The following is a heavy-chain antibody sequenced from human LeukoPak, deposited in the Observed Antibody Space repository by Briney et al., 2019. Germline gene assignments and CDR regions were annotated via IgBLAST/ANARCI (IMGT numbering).Heavy chain of an antibody. D-gene: IGHD5-18*01. CDR2: ISGSGGST. CDR3: AKASSRGYSYGYFDY. CDR1: GFTFSSYA. Sequence: GGSLRLSCAASGFTFSSYAMSWVRQAPGQGLEWVSAISGSGGSTYYADSVKGRFTISRDNSKNTLYLQMNSLRVEDTAIYYCAKASSRGYSYGYFDYWGQGTLVTVSS. V-gene: IGHV3-23*01. J-gene: IGHJ4*02.